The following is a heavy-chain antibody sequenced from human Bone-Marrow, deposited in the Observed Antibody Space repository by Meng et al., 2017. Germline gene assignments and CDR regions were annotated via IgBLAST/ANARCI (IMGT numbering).Heavy chain of an antibody. CDR2: IYQSGST. D-gene: IGHD4-17*01. J-gene: IGHJ4*02. CDR3: ARPDYGDYLYYFDY. V-gene: IGHV4-4*02. CDR1: GGSISSSNC. Sequence: QVQLKESGPGLVKPSGTLSLTCAVSGGSISSSNCWSWVRQPPGKGLEWIGEIYQSGSTNYNPSLKSRVTISVDKSKNQFSLKLSSVTAADTAVYYCARPDYGDYLYYFDYWGQGALVTVSS.